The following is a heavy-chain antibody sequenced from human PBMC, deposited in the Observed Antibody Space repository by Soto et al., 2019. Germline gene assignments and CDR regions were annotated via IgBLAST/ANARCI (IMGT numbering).Heavy chain of an antibody. CDR3: ARTSAAGKYYYGMDV. Sequence: PGESLKISCKGSGYSFTSYWIGWVRQMPGKGLEWMGIIYPGDSDTRYSPSFQGQVTISADKSISTAYLQWSSLKASDTAMYYCARTSAAGKYYYGMDVWGQGTTVAVSS. CDR2: IYPGDSDT. D-gene: IGHD6-13*01. CDR1: GYSFTSYW. J-gene: IGHJ6*02. V-gene: IGHV5-51*01.